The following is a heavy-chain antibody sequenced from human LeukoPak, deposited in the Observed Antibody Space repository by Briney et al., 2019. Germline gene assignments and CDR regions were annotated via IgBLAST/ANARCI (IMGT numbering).Heavy chain of an antibody. Sequence: SETLSLTCTVSGGSVSSGGYYWSWIRQHPGKGLEWIGYIYYSGSTYYNPSLKSRVTISVDTSKNQFSLKLSSVTAADTAVYYCARDHYGGNRRLAIDYWGQGTLVTVSS. J-gene: IGHJ4*02. CDR1: GGSVSSGGYY. D-gene: IGHD4-23*01. V-gene: IGHV4-31*03. CDR3: ARDHYGGNRRLAIDY. CDR2: IYYSGST.